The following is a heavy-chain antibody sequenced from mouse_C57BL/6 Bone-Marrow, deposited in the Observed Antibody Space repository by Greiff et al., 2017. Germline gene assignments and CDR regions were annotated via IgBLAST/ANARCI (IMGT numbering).Heavy chain of an antibody. CDR1: GYTFTSYW. Sequence: QVQLQQPGAELVRPGTSVKLSCKASGYTFTSYWMHWVKQRPGQGLEWIGVIDPSDSYTNYNQKFKGKATLTVDTSSSTAYMQLSSLTSEDSAVXYCAPYYGSSMDDWGQGTSVTVSS. D-gene: IGHD1-1*01. CDR2: IDPSDSYT. CDR3: APYYGSSMDD. V-gene: IGHV1-59*01. J-gene: IGHJ4*01.